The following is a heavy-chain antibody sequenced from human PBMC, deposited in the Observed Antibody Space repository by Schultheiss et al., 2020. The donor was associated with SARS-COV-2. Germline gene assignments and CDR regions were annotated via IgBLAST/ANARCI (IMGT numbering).Heavy chain of an antibody. CDR3: ARHIDYDSGGYYYDY. Sequence: GESLKISCAASGFTFSDYYMSWIRQAPGKGLEWVSYINGSATSIYYSDSVKGRFTISRDNAKSSLSLQMNSLRAEDTAVYYCARHIDYDSGGYYYDYWGQGTLVTVSS. CDR1: GFTFSDYY. D-gene: IGHD3-22*01. CDR2: INGSATSI. V-gene: IGHV3-11*01. J-gene: IGHJ4*02.